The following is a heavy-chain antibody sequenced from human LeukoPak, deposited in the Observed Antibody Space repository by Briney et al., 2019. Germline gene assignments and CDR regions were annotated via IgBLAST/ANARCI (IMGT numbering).Heavy chain of an antibody. V-gene: IGHV3-30-3*02. CDR3: AASQYFEFWSGRDY. J-gene: IGHJ4*02. CDR1: GFPFSSYT. CDR2: TSYDETSE. D-gene: IGHD3-3*01. Sequence: SGGSLRLSCAGSGFPFSSYTLHWVRQAPGKGLEWLAGTSYDETSENYADSVKGRFTISRDNTKNTVFLQMNTLRVEDTAVYYCAASQYFEFWSGRDYWGQGTLVSVSS.